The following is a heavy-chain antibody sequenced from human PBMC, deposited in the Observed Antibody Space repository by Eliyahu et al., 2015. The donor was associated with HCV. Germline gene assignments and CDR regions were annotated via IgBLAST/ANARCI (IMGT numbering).Heavy chain of an antibody. Sequence: EVQLVESGGGLVQPGGSLRLSCAASGFTFSSYWMSWVRQAPGKGLEWVANIKQDGSEKYYVDSVKGRFTISRDNAKNSLYLQMNSLRAEDTAVYYCARGRWDSGYDSDYFDYWGQGTLVTVSS. V-gene: IGHV3-7*01. CDR1: GFTFSSYW. CDR2: IKQDGSEK. D-gene: IGHD5-12*01. J-gene: IGHJ4*02. CDR3: ARGRWDSGYDSDYFDY.